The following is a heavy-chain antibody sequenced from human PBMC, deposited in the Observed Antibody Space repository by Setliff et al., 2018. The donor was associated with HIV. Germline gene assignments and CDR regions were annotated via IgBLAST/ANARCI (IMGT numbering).Heavy chain of an antibody. J-gene: IGHJ6*02. CDR2: INTGNENT. V-gene: IGHV1-3*04. Sequence: GASVKVSCKASGYTFSQYALHWVRQAPGQRLEWMGWINTGNENTRYSQKFQGRVSIIRDTSANTAYMELTNLRSDDSAIYYCARVSGGRPGNYYYAMDVWGQGTTVTVPS. D-gene: IGHD1-26*01. CDR1: GYTFSQYA. CDR3: ARVSGGRPGNYYYAMDV.